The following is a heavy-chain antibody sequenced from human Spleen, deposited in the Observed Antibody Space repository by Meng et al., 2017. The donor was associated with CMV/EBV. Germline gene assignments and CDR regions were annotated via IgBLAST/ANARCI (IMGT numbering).Heavy chain of an antibody. J-gene: IGHJ4*02. Sequence: SWAASGFIVSRNYMSWVRQAPGKGLEWVSILYGGGSTYYADSVKGRFTIYRDDSKNTLYLQMNSLRADDTAVYYCASHFYGSGSADYWGQGVLVTVSS. CDR3: ASHFYGSGSADY. D-gene: IGHD3-10*01. CDR1: GFIVSRNY. V-gene: IGHV3-53*01. CDR2: LYGGGST.